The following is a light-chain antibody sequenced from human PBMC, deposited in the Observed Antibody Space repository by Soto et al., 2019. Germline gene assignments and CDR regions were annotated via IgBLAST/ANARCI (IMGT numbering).Light chain of an antibody. J-gene: IGKJ1*01. CDR1: QSVSSN. Sequence: EIVMTKSPATLSVSPGERATLSCRASQSVSSNLAWYQQKAGQAPRLLVYGASTRATGIPARFRGSRSGTEFTLTISSLQSEDFAVYYCQQYNNWPPPWTFGQGTKVYI. CDR3: QQYNNWPPPWT. CDR2: GAS. V-gene: IGKV3-15*01.